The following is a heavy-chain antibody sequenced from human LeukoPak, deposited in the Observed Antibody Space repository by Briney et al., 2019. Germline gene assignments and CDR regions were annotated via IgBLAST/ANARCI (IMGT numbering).Heavy chain of an antibody. V-gene: IGHV3-23*01. Sequence: GGSLRLSCAASGFTFSSYAMSWVRQAPGKGLEWFSCISASGGDTYYADSVKGRFTISRDNSKNTLFLQMNSLRGDDTAVYCCAKDREYSYVYDAFDIWGQGTLVTVSS. CDR1: GFTFSSYA. J-gene: IGHJ3*02. D-gene: IGHD3-16*01. CDR2: ISASGGDT. CDR3: AKDREYSYVYDAFDI.